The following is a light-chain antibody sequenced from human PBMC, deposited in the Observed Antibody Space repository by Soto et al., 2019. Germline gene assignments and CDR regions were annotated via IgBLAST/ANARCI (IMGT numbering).Light chain of an antibody. J-gene: IGKJ1*01. CDR2: RVS. CDR1: KSLVYSDGNTH. V-gene: IGKV2-30*01. Sequence: DVVLTQSPLSLPVNFGQPASISCRSSKSLVYSDGNTHLSWFHQRPGQSPRRLIYRVSSRDSGVPDTFSGSESGTDFTLAISRVEAEDVGIYFCTQGTHWPRTFGQAPKVEV. CDR3: TQGTHWPRT.